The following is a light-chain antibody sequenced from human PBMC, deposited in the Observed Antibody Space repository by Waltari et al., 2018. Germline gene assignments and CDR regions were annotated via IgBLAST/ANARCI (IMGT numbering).Light chain of an antibody. CDR2: QDN. J-gene: IGLJ2*01. CDR3: YSASDNNLVI. CDR1: ILAKTH. V-gene: IGLV3-27*01. Sequence: SYELTQPSSVSVSPGQTARITCSGDILAKTHARWFQQKPGQAPLLVMLQDNLRPSGIPGGCSGSGAGTTVTVTISGAHVDDEADYHCYSASDNNLVIFGGGTKLTVL.